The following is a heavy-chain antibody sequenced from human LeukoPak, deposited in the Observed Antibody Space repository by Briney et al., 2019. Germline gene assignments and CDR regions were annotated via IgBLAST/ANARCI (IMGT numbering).Heavy chain of an antibody. CDR3: ARDVGYEYFWFDP. D-gene: IGHD5-12*01. Sequence: GGSPRLSCAASGFTFENYGMSWVRQVPGKGLEWVSGINWSGGSTDYADSVKGRFTISRDNAKNSVYLQMNNLRAEDTALYHCARDVGYEYFWFDPWGQGTLVTVSS. V-gene: IGHV3-20*01. CDR1: GFTFENYG. CDR2: INWSGGST. J-gene: IGHJ5*02.